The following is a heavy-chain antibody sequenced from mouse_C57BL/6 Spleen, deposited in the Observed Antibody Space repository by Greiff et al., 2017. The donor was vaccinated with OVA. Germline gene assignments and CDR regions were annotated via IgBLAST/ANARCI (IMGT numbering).Heavy chain of an antibody. D-gene: IGHD1-1*01. CDR1: GYTFTDYN. CDR3: ARSYYGSSRGYAMDD. CDR2: INPNNGGT. Sequence: EVKLIESGPELVKPGASVKLSCKASGYTFTDYNMHWVKQSHGKSLVWIGYINPNNGGTSSNPTFKGKAPLPVNKSSSTDYMELCSLTSEESAGNYCARSYYGSSRGYAMDDWGQGTSVTVSS. J-gene: IGHJ4*01. V-gene: IGHV1-22*01.